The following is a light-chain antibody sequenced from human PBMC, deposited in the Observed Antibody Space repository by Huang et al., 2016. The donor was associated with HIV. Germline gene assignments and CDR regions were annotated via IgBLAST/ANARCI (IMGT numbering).Light chain of an antibody. V-gene: IGKV3-15*01. J-gene: IGKJ3*01. CDR1: QSVSST. CDR3: HQYNNWPPEET. CDR2: GAS. Sequence: EIVMTQSPVTLSVSPGERATLYCRASQSVSSTFAWYQQNTGKAPRVLIYGASTMATGIPARFSGSGSGTEFTLTISSLQSEDFAVYYCHQYNNWPPEETFGPGTKVDIK.